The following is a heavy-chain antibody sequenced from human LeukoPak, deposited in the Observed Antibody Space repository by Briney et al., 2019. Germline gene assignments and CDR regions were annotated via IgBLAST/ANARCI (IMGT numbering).Heavy chain of an antibody. V-gene: IGHV4-39*07. D-gene: IGHD6-13*01. CDR3: AREGLRGGSSPYGMDV. CDR2: IYYSGST. CDR1: GGSINSSSYY. Sequence: PSETLSLTCTVSGGSINSSSYYWGWIRQPPGKGLEWIGSIYYSGSTYYNPSLKSRVTISVDTSKNQFSLKLSSVTAADTAVYYCAREGLRGGSSPYGMDVWGQGTTVTVSS. J-gene: IGHJ6*02.